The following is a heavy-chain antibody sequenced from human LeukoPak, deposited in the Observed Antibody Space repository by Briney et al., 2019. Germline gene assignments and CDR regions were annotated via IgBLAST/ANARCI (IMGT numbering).Heavy chain of an antibody. V-gene: IGHV1-18*01. CDR3: ARDLSLRFGELSMDV. J-gene: IGHJ6*03. CDR2: ISPYNGNT. CDR1: GYTFNTYG. D-gene: IGHD3-10*01. Sequence: ASVKVSCKPYGYTFNTYGITWVRQAPGQGLEWMGWISPYNGNTNYAQKFQGRVTMTRDTSTSTVYMELSSLRSEDTAVYYCARDLSLRFGELSMDVWGKGTTVTVSS.